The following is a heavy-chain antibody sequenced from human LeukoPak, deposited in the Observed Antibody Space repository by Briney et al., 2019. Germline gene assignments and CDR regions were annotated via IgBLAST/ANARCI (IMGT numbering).Heavy chain of an antibody. Sequence: ASVKVSCKASGYTFTDYYMHWVRQAPGQGLEWMGWINPKSGGTIYAQKFQGRVTMTRDTSISTAYMELSRLRSDDTAVYYCARESNFDYWGQGTLVTVSS. CDR1: GYTFTDYY. CDR2: INPKSGGT. J-gene: IGHJ4*02. CDR3: ARESNFDY. V-gene: IGHV1-2*02.